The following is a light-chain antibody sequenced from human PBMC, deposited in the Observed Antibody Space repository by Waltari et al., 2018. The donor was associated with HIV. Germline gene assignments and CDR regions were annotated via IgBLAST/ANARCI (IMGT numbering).Light chain of an antibody. CDR2: KDR. Sequence: SYELTQPPSMSVSPGQTARNTCFGDALPNRYAYWYQHRPGQAPVLVIYKDRERPSGIPERFSGSHSGTTVMLCISVVQREDEADYYCQSADRSGSHVVFGGGTKVTV. CDR1: ALPNRY. J-gene: IGLJ2*01. V-gene: IGLV3-25*03. CDR3: QSADRSGSHVV.